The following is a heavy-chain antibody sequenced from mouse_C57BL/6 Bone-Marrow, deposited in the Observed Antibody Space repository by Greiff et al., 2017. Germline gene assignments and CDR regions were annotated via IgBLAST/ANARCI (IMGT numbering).Heavy chain of an antibody. CDR2: INPNYGTT. Sequence: EVQLQQSGPELVKPGASVKISCKASGYSFTDYNMNWVKQSNGKSLEWIGVINPNYGTTSYNQKFKGKATLNVDQSSSTAYRQINSLTSEDSAVYYCARCYDYDYAMDYWGQGTSVTVSS. D-gene: IGHD2-4*01. V-gene: IGHV1-39*01. CDR3: ARCYDYDYAMDY. J-gene: IGHJ4*01. CDR1: GYSFTDYN.